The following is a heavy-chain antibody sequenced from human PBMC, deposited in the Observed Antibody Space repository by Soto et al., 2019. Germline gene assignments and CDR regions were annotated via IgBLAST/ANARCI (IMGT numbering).Heavy chain of an antibody. CDR1: GYSFTSYW. CDR3: ARFEYSGSYYAYYYGMDV. CDR2: IYPGDSDT. V-gene: IGHV5-51*01. D-gene: IGHD1-26*01. J-gene: IGHJ6*02. Sequence: PGESLKISCKGSGYSFTSYWIGWVRQMPGKGLEWMGIIYPGDSDTRYSPSFQGQVTISADKSISTAYLQWSSLKASDTAMYYCARFEYSGSYYAYYYGMDVWGQGTTVTVSS.